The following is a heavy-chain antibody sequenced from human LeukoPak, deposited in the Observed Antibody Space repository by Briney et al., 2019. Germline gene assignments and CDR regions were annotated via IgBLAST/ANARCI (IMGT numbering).Heavy chain of an antibody. CDR2: IYSGGNT. V-gene: IGHV3-66*01. Sequence: GESLRLSCAASGFTVSRNYMSWVRQAPGKGLECVSVIYSGGNTYYTDSVKGRFTISRDNSKNTLYLQMNSLRAEDTAVYYCARKTDSGGQGDYWGPGTLVTVSS. J-gene: IGHJ4*02. CDR3: ARKTDSGGQGDY. CDR1: GFTVSRNY. D-gene: IGHD3-22*01.